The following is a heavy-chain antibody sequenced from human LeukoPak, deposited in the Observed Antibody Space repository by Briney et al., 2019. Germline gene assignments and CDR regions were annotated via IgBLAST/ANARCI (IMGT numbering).Heavy chain of an antibody. Sequence: GGSLRLSCAASGFAFGRYAMHWVRQPPGKGLEWVAVISFDKTTKDYGDSVKGRFTISRDNTKNSLYLQMNSLRAEDTAVYYCARDFQYYGSGSSLGYWGQGTLVTVSS. CDR1: GFAFGRYA. J-gene: IGHJ4*02. CDR3: ARDFQYYGSGSSLGY. V-gene: IGHV3-33*01. CDR2: ISFDKTTK. D-gene: IGHD3-10*01.